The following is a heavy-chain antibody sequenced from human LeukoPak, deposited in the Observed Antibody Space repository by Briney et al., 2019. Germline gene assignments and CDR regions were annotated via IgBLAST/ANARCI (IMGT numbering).Heavy chain of an antibody. CDR3: ARAIEEGVVVVAANY. Sequence: GGSLRLSCAASGFTFSSYSMNWVRQAPGKGLEWVSSISSSSSYIYYADSVKGRFTISRDNAKNSLYLQMNSLRAEDTAVYYCARAIEEGVVVVAANYWGQGTLVTVSS. V-gene: IGHV3-21*01. D-gene: IGHD2-15*01. CDR1: GFTFSSYS. CDR2: ISSSSSYI. J-gene: IGHJ4*02.